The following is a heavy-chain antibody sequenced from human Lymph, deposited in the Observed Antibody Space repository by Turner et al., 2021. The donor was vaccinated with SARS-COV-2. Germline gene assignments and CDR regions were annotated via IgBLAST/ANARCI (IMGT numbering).Heavy chain of an antibody. J-gene: IGHJ4*02. CDR3: ARMGSSSWYFDY. CDR2: IKQDGSEK. V-gene: IGHV3-7*01. CDR1: GFTFSYYW. D-gene: IGHD1-26*01. Sequence: EVQLVESGGGLVQPGGSLSLSCAASGFTFSYYWMSWVRQAPGKGLEWGANIKQDGSEKYYVDSVKGRFTISRDNAKNSLFLQMNSLRAEDTAVYYCARMGSSSWYFDYWGQGTLVTVSS.